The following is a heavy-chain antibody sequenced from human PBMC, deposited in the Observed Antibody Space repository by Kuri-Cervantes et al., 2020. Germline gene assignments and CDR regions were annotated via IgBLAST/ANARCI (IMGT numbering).Heavy chain of an antibody. D-gene: IGHD6-19*01. CDR2: IWYDGTNK. V-gene: IGHV3-33*01. J-gene: IGHJ4*02. CDR3: ATSYSSGSDYFDY. CDR1: GFTFSSYG. Sequence: GESLKISCAASGFTFSSYGMHWVRQAPGKGLEWVAVIWYDGTNKYYADSVKGRFTISRDNSKNTLYLQMNSLRAEDTAVYYCATSYSSGSDYFDYWGQGTLVTVSS.